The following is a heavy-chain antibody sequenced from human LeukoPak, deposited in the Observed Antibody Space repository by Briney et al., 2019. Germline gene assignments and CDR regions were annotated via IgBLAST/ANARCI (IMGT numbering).Heavy chain of an antibody. CDR2: IRYDGSNK. Sequence: PGGSLRLSCAASGFTFSSYGMHWVRQAPGKGLEWVAFIRYDGSNKYYADSVKGRFTISRDNSKNTLYLQMNSLRAEDTAVYYCAKERGLFGVVSTFDYWGQGTLVTVSS. D-gene: IGHD3-3*01. CDR1: GFTFSSYG. CDR3: AKERGLFGVVSTFDY. V-gene: IGHV3-30*02. J-gene: IGHJ4*02.